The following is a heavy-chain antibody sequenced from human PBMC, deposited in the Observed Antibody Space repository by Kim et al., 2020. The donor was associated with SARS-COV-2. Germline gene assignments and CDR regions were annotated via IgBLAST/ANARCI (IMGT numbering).Heavy chain of an antibody. D-gene: IGHD3-10*01. V-gene: IGHV4-31*03. J-gene: IGHJ5*02. CDR1: GGSISSGGYY. CDR2: IYYSGST. CDR3: ARSRITMVRGVYNWFDP. Sequence: SETLSLTCTVSGGSISSGGYYWSWIRQHPGKGLEWIGYIYYSGSTYYNPSLKSRVTISVDTSKNQFSLKLSSVTAADTAVYYCARSRITMVRGVYNWFDPWGQGTLVTVSS.